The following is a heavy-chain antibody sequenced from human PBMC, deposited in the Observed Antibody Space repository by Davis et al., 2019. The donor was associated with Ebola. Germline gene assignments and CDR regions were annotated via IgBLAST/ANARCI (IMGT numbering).Heavy chain of an antibody. J-gene: IGHJ4*02. Sequence: SETLSLTCTVSGGSISSSNYHWGWIRQPPGKGLQWIGNILYSGSTNYNPSLKSRVTISVDTSKNQFSLKLSSVTAADTAVYYCARGRAIRWRGIFDYWGQGALVTVSS. CDR1: GGSISSSNYH. CDR3: ARGRAIRWRGIFDY. D-gene: IGHD4-23*01. CDR2: ILYSGST. V-gene: IGHV4-39*07.